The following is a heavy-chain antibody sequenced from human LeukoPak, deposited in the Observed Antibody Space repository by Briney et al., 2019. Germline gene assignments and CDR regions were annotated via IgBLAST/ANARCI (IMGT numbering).Heavy chain of an antibody. CDR2: IYTSGST. D-gene: IGHD6-6*01. CDR1: GGSISSYY. Sequence: SETLSLTCTVSGGSISSYYWIWIRQPAGKGLEWIGRIYTSGSTNYNPSLKSRVTMSVDTSKNQFSLKLSSVTAADTAVYYCARGRPDYDAFDIWGQGTMVTVSS. V-gene: IGHV4-4*07. J-gene: IGHJ3*02. CDR3: ARGRPDYDAFDI.